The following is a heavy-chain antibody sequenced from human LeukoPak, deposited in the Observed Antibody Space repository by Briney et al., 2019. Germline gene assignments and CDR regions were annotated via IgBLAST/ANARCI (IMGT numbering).Heavy chain of an antibody. V-gene: IGHV3-30*02. Sequence: GGSLRLSCAASGFTFSSYGMHWVRQAPGKGLEWVAFIRYDGSNKYYADSVKGRFTISRDNSKNTLYLQMNSLRAEDTAVYYCAKDPPYYYDSSGYYRDAFDIWGQGTMVTVSS. D-gene: IGHD3-22*01. CDR3: AKDPPYYYDSSGYYRDAFDI. CDR2: IRYDGSNK. J-gene: IGHJ3*02. CDR1: GFTFSSYG.